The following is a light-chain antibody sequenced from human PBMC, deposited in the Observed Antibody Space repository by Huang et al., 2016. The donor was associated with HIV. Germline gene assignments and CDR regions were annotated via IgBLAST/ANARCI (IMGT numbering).Light chain of an antibody. CDR2: DTS. J-gene: IGKJ4*01. CDR3: QQRSTWPLT. CDR1: QSVGSY. V-gene: IGKV3-11*01. Sequence: DIVMTQSPLSLPVTPGEPATISCKASQSVGSYVAWYQQRPGQSPRLLLYDTSNRAAGIPTRFSGSGSGTDFTLTISGLESGDLGVFYCQQRSTWPLTFGGGTKVA.